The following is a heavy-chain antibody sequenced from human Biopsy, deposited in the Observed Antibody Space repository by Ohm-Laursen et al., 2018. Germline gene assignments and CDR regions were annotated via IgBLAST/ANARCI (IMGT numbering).Heavy chain of an antibody. V-gene: IGHV1-2*02. Sequence: ASVKVSCKASGFCFTGYYIHWVRQAPGQGLEWMGWIGPKSGGTNYAQKFQGNITMTKNTSMSTAYMEMSRLRSDDTSVYYCALQSVAQMKNFDYWGQGTLVTVSS. D-gene: IGHD6-19*01. CDR2: IGPKSGGT. J-gene: IGHJ4*02. CDR1: GFCFTGYY. CDR3: ALQSVAQMKNFDY.